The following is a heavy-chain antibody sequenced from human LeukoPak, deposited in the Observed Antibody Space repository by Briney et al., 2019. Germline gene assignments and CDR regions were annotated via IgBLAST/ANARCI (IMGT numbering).Heavy chain of an antibody. Sequence: GGSLRLSCAASGFTFSSYAMSWVRQAPGRGLEWVSAISGSGGSTYYADSVKGRFTISRDNSKNTLYLQMNSLRAEDTAVYYCAKCNSEDYYGSYWGQGTLVTVSS. V-gene: IGHV3-23*01. CDR2: ISGSGGST. CDR3: AKCNSEDYYGSY. J-gene: IGHJ4*02. CDR1: GFTFSSYA. D-gene: IGHD3-10*01.